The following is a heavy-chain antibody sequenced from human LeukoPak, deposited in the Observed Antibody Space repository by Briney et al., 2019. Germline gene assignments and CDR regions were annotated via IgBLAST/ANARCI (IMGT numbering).Heavy chain of an antibody. CDR1: GFTFSDHA. D-gene: IGHD4-17*01. J-gene: IGHJ4*02. Sequence: GGSLRLSCAASGFTFSDHAMSWVRQAPGKGLEWVSSISISGGSTYYADSVKGRFTISRDNSKNTLYLQMTSLRPEDTGVYYCATEIRPNDYWGQGTLVTVSS. V-gene: IGHV3-23*01. CDR3: ATEIRPNDY. CDR2: ISISGGST.